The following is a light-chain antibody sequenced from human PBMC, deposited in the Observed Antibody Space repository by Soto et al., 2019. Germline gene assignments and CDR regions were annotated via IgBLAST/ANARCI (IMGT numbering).Light chain of an antibody. CDR3: QQYVSSVT. CDR2: GAS. Sequence: EIVLTQSPGSLSLSPGERATLSCRASQSVDSSFFAWYQQKPGQAPRHLIYGASNRATGIPDRFSGSGSGTDFTLTISRREPEDFAVYYCQQYVSSVTFGQWTKGEIK. V-gene: IGKV3-20*01. CDR1: QSVDSSF. J-gene: IGKJ1*01.